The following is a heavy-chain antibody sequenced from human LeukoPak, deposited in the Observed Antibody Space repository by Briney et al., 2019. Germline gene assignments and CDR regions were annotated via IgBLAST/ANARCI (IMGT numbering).Heavy chain of an antibody. D-gene: IGHD2-15*01. J-gene: IGHJ4*02. Sequence: GGSLRLSCAASGFTFSSYSMNWVRQAPGKGLEWVSSISSGSTYIYYADSVKGRFTISRDNAKNSLYLQMNSLRAEDAAAYYCARDFHLVAANPWGQGTLVTVSS. CDR3: ARDFHLVAANP. CDR1: GFTFSSYS. CDR2: ISSGSTYI. V-gene: IGHV3-21*01.